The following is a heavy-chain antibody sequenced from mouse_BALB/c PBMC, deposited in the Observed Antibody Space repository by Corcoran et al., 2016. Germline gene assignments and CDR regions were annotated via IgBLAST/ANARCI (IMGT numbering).Heavy chain of an antibody. CDR1: GYTFTSYV. J-gene: IGHJ1*01. V-gene: IGHV1S136*01. CDR3: AREGRRGYFDV. Sequence: EVQLQQSGPELVKPGASVKMSCKASGYTFTSYVMHWVKPKPGQGLEWIGYINPYNDGTKYNEKFKGKATLTSDESSSTAYMELSSLTSEDSAVYYCAREGRRGYFDVWGAGTTVTVSS. CDR2: INPYNDGT.